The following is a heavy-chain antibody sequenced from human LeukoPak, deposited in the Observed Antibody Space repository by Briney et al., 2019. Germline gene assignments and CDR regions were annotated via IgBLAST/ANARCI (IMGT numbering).Heavy chain of an antibody. Sequence: AGGSLRLSCAASGFTFSSHWMHWVRQAPGKGLVWVSRINSDGSITTYADSVKGRFTISRDNAKNTLYLQMSSLRAEDTAVYYCARGILGLNDCWGQGTLVTVSS. CDR1: GFTFSSHW. CDR2: INSDGSIT. CDR3: ARGILGLNDC. D-gene: IGHD3/OR15-3a*01. J-gene: IGHJ4*02. V-gene: IGHV3-74*01.